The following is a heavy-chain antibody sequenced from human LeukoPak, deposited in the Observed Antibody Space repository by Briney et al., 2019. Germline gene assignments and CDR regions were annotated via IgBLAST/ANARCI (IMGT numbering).Heavy chain of an antibody. CDR1: GFTFSTYA. D-gene: IGHD1-26*01. J-gene: IGHJ4*02. Sequence: GGSLRVSCAASGFTFSTYAMSWVRQAPGEGLEWVSTISGNAGSTYYADSVKGRFTISGDNSKNTLYLQMNSLRAEDTAVYYCANDGRLSGSYGDLDYWGQGTLVTVSS. CDR2: ISGNAGST. V-gene: IGHV3-23*01. CDR3: ANDGRLSGSYGDLDY.